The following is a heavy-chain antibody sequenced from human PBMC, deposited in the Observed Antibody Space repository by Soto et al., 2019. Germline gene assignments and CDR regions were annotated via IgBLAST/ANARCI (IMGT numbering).Heavy chain of an antibody. CDR2: INHSGST. CDR3: ARGQNDYVWGSYRLRWFDP. CDR1: GGSFSGYY. D-gene: IGHD3-16*02. V-gene: IGHV4-34*01. J-gene: IGHJ5*02. Sequence: QVQLQQWGAGLLKPSETLSLTCAVYGGSFSGYYWSWIRQPPGKGLEWIGEINHSGSTNYNPSLKSRVTISVDTSKNQFSLKLSSVTAVDTAVYYCARGQNDYVWGSYRLRWFDPWGQGTLVTVSS.